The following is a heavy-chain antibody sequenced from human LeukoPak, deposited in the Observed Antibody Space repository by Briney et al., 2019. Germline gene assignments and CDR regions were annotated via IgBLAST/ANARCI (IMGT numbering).Heavy chain of an antibody. Sequence: PGGSLRLSCAASGFTFSSYGMHWVRQAPGKGLEWVAFIRYDGSNKYYADSVKGRFTISRDNSKNTLYLQMNSLRAEDTAVYYCAKVASSGWSPLDYWGQGTLVTVSS. CDR1: GFTFSSYG. V-gene: IGHV3-30*02. CDR3: AKVASSGWSPLDY. D-gene: IGHD6-19*01. J-gene: IGHJ4*02. CDR2: IRYDGSNK.